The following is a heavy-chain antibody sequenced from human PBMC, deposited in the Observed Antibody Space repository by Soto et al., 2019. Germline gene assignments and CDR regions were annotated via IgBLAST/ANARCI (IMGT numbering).Heavy chain of an antibody. D-gene: IGHD2-21*01. J-gene: IGHJ5*02. CDR1: GGSVSGVDYF. Sequence: KPSETLSLTCTASGGSVSGVDYFWSWIRQSPGKGLEWIGYIYYTGITHLNPSLKSRLTMAVDTSKNEFSLKLTSVSAADTAVYFCAREERKGIISWFDPWGQGTPVTVSS. V-gene: IGHV4-30-4*01. CDR3: AREERKGIISWFDP. CDR2: IYYTGIT.